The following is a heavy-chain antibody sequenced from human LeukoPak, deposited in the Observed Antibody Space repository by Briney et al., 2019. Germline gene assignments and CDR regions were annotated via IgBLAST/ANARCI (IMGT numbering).Heavy chain of an antibody. CDR1: GFTFSTFA. J-gene: IGHJ4*02. CDR2: IFPSGGEI. Sequence: GGSLRLSCAASGFTFSTFAMVWVRQPPGKGLEWVSSIFPSGGEIHYADSVRGRFTISRDNSKSTLSLQMNSLRVEDTAVYYCAIRFDYWGQGTLVTVSS. V-gene: IGHV3-23*01. CDR3: AIRFDY.